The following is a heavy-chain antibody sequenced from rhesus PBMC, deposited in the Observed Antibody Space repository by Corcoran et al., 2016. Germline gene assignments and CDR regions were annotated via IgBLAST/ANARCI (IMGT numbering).Heavy chain of an antibody. J-gene: IGHJ4*01. V-gene: IGHV4-65*02. CDR2: IGGSSGST. CDR3: ARRPGGNFDY. Sequence: QVQLQESGPGLVKPSETLSLTCAVSGGSISSSNWWSWIRQPPGKGLEWSGNIGGSSGSTYYNPSLKSRVTISKDTSKNQFSLKLSSVTAADTAVYYCARRPGGNFDYWGQGVLVTVSS. D-gene: IGHD4-17*01. CDR1: GGSISSSNW.